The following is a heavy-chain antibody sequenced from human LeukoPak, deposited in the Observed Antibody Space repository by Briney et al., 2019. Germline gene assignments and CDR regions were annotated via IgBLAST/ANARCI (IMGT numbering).Heavy chain of an antibody. V-gene: IGHV3-21*01. Sequence: GGSLRLSCAASGFTFSSYSMNRVRQAPGKGLEWVSSISSSSSCIYYADSVKGRFTISRDNAKNSLYLQMNSLRAEDTAVYYCAKGGLYYMDVWGKGTTVTVSS. CDR3: AKGGLYYMDV. CDR1: GFTFSSYS. D-gene: IGHD6-25*01. J-gene: IGHJ6*03. CDR2: ISSSSSCI.